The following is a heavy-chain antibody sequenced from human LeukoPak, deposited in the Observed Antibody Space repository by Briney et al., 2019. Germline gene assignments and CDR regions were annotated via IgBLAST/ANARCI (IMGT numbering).Heavy chain of an antibody. CDR2: ISASGDNT. D-gene: IGHD4/OR15-4a*01. J-gene: IGHJ4*02. CDR1: GFSFSSYG. V-gene: IGHV3-23*01. CDR3: ARRAGAYSHPYDY. Sequence: GGTLRLSCAASGFSFSSYGMIWVRQAPGKGLEWVSGISASGDNTHYSDSVKGRFTISRDNSKNTLYLQMNSLRAEDTAVYYCARRAGAYSHPYDYWGQGTLVTVSS.